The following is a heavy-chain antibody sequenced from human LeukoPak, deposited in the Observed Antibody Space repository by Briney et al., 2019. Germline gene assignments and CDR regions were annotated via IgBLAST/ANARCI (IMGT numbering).Heavy chain of an antibody. CDR2: INSDGSWT. J-gene: IGHJ4*02. Sequence: GGSLRLSCAASGLTLSGHGMHWVRQAPGKGLVWVSHINSDGSWTSYADSVKGRFTISKDNAKNTVYLQMNNLRAEDTAVYYCVSFYETYWGRGTLVTVSS. D-gene: IGHD2-2*01. V-gene: IGHV3-74*01. CDR3: VSFYETY. CDR1: GLTLSGHG.